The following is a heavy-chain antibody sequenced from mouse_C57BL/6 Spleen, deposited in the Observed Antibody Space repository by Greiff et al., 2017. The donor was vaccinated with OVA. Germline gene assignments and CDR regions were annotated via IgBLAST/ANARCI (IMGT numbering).Heavy chain of an antibody. CDR1: GFNIKDYY. D-gene: IGHD2-4*01. CDR2: IDPEDGAT. V-gene: IGHV14-2*01. CDR3: ASNYDYDVGYFDV. J-gene: IGHJ1*03. Sequence: VQLQQSGAELVKPGASVKLSCTASGFNIKDYYMHWVKQRTEQGLEWIGRIDPEDGATTYAQKFKGKATITADTSSNTAYMQLSSLTSEDTAVYYCASNYDYDVGYFDVWGTGTTVTVSS.